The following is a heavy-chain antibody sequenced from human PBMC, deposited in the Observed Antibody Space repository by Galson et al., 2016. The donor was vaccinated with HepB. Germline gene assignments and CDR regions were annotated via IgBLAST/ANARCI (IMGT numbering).Heavy chain of an antibody. CDR1: GYSFTSFY. V-gene: IGHV1-46*01. Sequence: SVKVSCKASGYSFTSFYMHWVRQAPGQGPEWMAMSSPGVNTAIYAQKFQGRLTMTGDTSTRTVYMELSSLRSEDTAVYYCARDRGRKQFDYWGQGTLVIVSS. CDR3: ARDRGRKQFDY. J-gene: IGHJ4*02. D-gene: IGHD3-10*01. CDR2: SSPGVNTA.